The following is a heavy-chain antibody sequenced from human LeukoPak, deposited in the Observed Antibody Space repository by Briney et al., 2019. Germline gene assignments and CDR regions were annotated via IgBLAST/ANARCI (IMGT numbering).Heavy chain of an antibody. CDR1: GGSISSYY. J-gene: IGHJ1*01. CDR2: ISYSGST. D-gene: IGHD3-22*01. CDR3: ARHAEYYYDSSAYYYGYFQH. Sequence: PSETLSLTCTVSGGSISSYYWSWIRQPPGKGLEWIGYISYSGSTNYNPSLKSRVTISVDTSKNQFSLELSSVTAADTAVYYCARHAEYYYDSSAYYYGYFQHWGQGTLVTVSS. V-gene: IGHV4-59*08.